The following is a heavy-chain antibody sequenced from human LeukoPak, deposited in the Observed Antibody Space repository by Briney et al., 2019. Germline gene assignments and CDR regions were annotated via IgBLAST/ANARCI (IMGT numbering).Heavy chain of an antibody. Sequence: GESLKISCNGSGYSFINYWIGWVHQMPGKGLEWMGIIYPGDSDTRYSPSFQGQVTISADKSISTAYLQWSSLKASDTAMYYCARLWSSAYTAPLSYWGQGTLVTVSS. CDR2: IYPGDSDT. CDR1: GYSFINYW. V-gene: IGHV5-51*07. D-gene: IGHD3-3*01. J-gene: IGHJ4*02. CDR3: ARLWSSAYTAPLSY.